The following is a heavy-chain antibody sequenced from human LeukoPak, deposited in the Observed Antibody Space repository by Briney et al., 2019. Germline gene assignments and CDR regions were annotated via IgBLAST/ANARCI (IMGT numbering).Heavy chain of an antibody. D-gene: IGHD6-13*01. Sequence: PGGSLRLSCAASGFTFSSYEMNWVRQAPGKGLEWVSYISSSGSTIYYADSVKGRFTISRDNAKNSLYLQMNSLRAEDTAVYYCAREATAGYSSSWYSYYYYYMDVWGKGTTVTVSS. CDR2: ISSSGSTI. V-gene: IGHV3-48*03. CDR1: GFTFSSYE. CDR3: AREATAGYSSSWYSYYYYYMDV. J-gene: IGHJ6*03.